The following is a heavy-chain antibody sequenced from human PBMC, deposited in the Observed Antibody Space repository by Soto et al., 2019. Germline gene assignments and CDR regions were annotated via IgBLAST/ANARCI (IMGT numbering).Heavy chain of an antibody. D-gene: IGHD6-19*01. V-gene: IGHV4-39*01. CDR3: ASGXAVAGVIQYYYYYGMDV. CDR2: IYYSGST. Sequence: PSVTLSLTCTVSGGSISSSSYYWGWIRQPPGKGLEWIGSIYYSGSTYYNPSLKSRVTISVDTSKNQFSLKLSSVTAADTAVYYCASGXAVAGVIQYYYYYGMDVWGQGTTVTVSS. J-gene: IGHJ6*02. CDR1: GGSISSSSYY.